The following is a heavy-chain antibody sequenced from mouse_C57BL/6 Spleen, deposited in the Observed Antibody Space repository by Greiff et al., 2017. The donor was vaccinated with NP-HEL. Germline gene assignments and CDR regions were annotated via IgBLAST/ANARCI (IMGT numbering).Heavy chain of an antibody. CDR3: ARNYYGSSYHYFDY. CDR1: GYAFSSYW. J-gene: IGHJ2*01. CDR2: IYPGDGDT. V-gene: IGHV1-80*01. Sequence: VQLQQSGAELVKPGASVKISCKASGYAFSSYWMNWVKQRPGKGLEWIGQIYPGDGDTNYNGKFKGKATLTADKSSSTVYMQLSSLTSEDSAVYFCARNYYGSSYHYFDYWGQGTTLTVSS. D-gene: IGHD1-1*01.